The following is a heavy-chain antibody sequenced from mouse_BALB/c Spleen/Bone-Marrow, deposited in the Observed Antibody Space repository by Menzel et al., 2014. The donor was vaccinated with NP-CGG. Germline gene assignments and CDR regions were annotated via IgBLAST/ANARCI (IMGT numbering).Heavy chain of an antibody. CDR2: IYPGSGNT. V-gene: IGHV1-77*01. CDR1: GYTFTDYY. J-gene: IGHJ3*01. D-gene: IGHD2-1*01. CDR3: ARDHCGNYEGFDY. Sequence: QVQLQQSGAELARPGTSVKLSCKASGYTFTDYYINWVKQRTGQGLEWIGEIYPGSGNTYYNEKFKGKATLTADKSSSTVNIHLSSLTSEDSAVYFCARDHCGNYEGFDYWGQGTLVTVSA.